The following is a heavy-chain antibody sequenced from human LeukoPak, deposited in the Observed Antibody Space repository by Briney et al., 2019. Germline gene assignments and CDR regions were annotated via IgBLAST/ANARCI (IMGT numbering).Heavy chain of an antibody. CDR2: INPNSGGT. CDR1: GYTFTGYY. V-gene: IGHV1-2*02. Sequence: ASVKVSCKASGYTFTGYYMHWVRQAPGQGLEWMGWINPNSGGTNYAQKFQGRVTMTRDTCISTAYMELSRLRSDDTAVYYCARLGYCSSTSCYSNDYWGQGTLVTVSS. CDR3: ARLGYCSSTSCYSNDY. D-gene: IGHD2-2*01. J-gene: IGHJ4*02.